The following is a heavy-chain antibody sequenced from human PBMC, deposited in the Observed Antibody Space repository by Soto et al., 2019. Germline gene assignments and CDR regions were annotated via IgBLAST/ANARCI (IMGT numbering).Heavy chain of an antibody. J-gene: IGHJ6*02. CDR2: IYAGDSDT. D-gene: IGHD1-1*01. Sequence: GEALKISSKGSGYSSTSYWIGWVRQMPGKGVEWMGIIYAGDSDTRYRPSFQGQVAISADKSISTAYLQWSSLKASDPAMYYCARAPFRTGTSPEYYYYGMDVWGQGTTVTVSS. CDR3: ARAPFRTGTSPEYYYYGMDV. V-gene: IGHV5-51*01. CDR1: GYSSTSYW.